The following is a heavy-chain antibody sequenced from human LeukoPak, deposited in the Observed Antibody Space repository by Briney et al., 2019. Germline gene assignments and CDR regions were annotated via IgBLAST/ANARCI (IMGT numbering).Heavy chain of an antibody. CDR3: ARTVERNFDY. CDR2: INNDGSST. D-gene: IGHD6-25*01. J-gene: IGHJ4*02. CDR1: GFTFSSYW. V-gene: IGHV3-74*01. Sequence: GSLRLSCAASGFTFSSYWMHWVHQAPGKGLVWVSRINNDGSSTSYADSVKGRFTISRDNAKNSLYLQMNSLRAEDTAVYYCARTVERNFDYWGQGTLVTVSS.